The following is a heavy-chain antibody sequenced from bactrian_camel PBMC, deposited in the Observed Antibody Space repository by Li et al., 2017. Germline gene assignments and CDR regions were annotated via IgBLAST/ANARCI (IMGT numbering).Heavy chain of an antibody. V-gene: IGHV3S1*01. CDR3: AAAAETWYGQPVFGY. CDR1: GFTFSNNW. CDR2: IVDDGSRV. J-gene: IGHJ6*01. Sequence: QVQLVESGGGLVQPGGSLRLSCAASGFTFSNNWMHRVRQAPGKGLEWVLDIVDDGSRVYYADSVKGRFTITRDNAKNTVHLQMNSLKSEDTALYYCAAAAETWYGQPVFGYWGQGTQVTVS. D-gene: IGHD6*01.